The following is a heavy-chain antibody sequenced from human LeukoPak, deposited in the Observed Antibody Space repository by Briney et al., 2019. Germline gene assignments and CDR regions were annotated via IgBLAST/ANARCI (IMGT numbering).Heavy chain of an antibody. Sequence: GASVKVSCKASGYTFTSYDINWVRQATGQGLEWMGWMNPNSGNTGYAQKFQGRVTMTRNTSISTAYMELSSLRSEDTAVYYCARASSSSSRRGIPYWGQGTLVTVSS. J-gene: IGHJ4*02. CDR3: ARASSSSSRRGIPY. D-gene: IGHD6-6*01. V-gene: IGHV1-8*01. CDR2: MNPNSGNT. CDR1: GYTFTSYD.